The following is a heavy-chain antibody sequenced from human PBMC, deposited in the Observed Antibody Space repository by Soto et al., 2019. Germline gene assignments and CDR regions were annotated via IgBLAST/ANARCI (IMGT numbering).Heavy chain of an antibody. CDR2: MNPNTGNT. J-gene: IGHJ3*02. D-gene: IGHD4-17*01. CDR1: GYSFTSYD. V-gene: IGHV1-8*01. CDR3: TSKFGDYASRAFDT. Sequence: QVQLVQSGAEVKNPGASVKVSCKASGYSFTSYDMNWVRQATGQGLEWLGWMNPNTGNTGYAQNFQGRVIMTRNTSRNTAYLERSNLRIDDTAVYYCTSKFGDYASRAFDTWGQGTMVTVSS.